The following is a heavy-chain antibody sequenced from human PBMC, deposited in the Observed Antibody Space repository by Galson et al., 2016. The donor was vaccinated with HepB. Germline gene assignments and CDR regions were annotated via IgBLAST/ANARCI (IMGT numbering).Heavy chain of an antibody. Sequence: SLRLSCATSGITFSRFVMHWVRQAPGKGLEWVAVIGHDGTGKIYADAVGGRVTIPKDDSRSTLYVQMDSLAPEDTAVYFCATAGRTSGRSGTFEFWGPGALVSVSS. CDR1: GITFSRFV. CDR2: IGHDGTGK. J-gene: IGHJ3*01. D-gene: IGHD6-19*01. CDR3: ATAGRTSGRSGTFEF. V-gene: IGHV3-30-3*01.